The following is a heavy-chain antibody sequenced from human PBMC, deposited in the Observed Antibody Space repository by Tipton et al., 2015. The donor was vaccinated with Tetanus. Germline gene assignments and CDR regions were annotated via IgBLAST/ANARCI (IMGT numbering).Heavy chain of an antibody. V-gene: IGHV4-39*02. CDR2: ISYSGRT. CDR3: VRGRGLGAYSYGFEY. Sequence: TLSLTCIVSGGSMSGSGHYGAWVRQSPGKGLEWIGSISYSGRTYYSPSLKSRVTMSVDTSKKDFSVRLGSVTAADTAVYYCVRGRGLGAYSYGFEYWGQGALVTVSS. CDR1: GGSMSGSGHY. J-gene: IGHJ4*02. D-gene: IGHD5-18*01.